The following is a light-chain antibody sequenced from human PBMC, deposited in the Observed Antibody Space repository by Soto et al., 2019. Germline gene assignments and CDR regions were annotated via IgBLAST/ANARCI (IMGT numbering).Light chain of an antibody. V-gene: IGKV3-11*01. J-gene: IGKJ1*01. CDR3: QQRSSWPRP. CDR1: QSVSRY. Sequence: MVLTHSPATLSLSPGERATLSSRASQSVSRYLAWYQQKPGQPPRLVIYDTSNRATGIPARFSGSGSGTDFTLTISSLEPEDFAVYYCQQRSSWPRPFGQGTKVAIK. CDR2: DTS.